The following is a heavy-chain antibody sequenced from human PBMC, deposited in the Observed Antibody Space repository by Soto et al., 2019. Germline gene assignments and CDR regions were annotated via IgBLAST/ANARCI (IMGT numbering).Heavy chain of an antibody. Sequence: PGRSLRLSCAASGFTFNSYGMHWVRQAPGKGLDWVAAIAYDGSNKYYAESVKGRFTISRDNSKNTLYVQMNSLRAEDTAVYYCAKDLYSGTSHPDYWGHGTLVTVSS. D-gene: IGHD1-26*01. J-gene: IGHJ4*01. CDR1: GFTFNSYG. CDR3: AKDLYSGTSHPDY. CDR2: IAYDGSNK. V-gene: IGHV3-30*18.